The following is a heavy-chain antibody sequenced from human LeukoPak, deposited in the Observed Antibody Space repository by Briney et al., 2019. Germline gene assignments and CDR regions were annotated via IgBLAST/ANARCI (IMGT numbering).Heavy chain of an antibody. CDR1: GVSFINAW. D-gene: IGHD3-16*01. Sequence: GGSPRLSCVPPGVSFINAWMCWVRQAPGKGLEWVGRIKSNSDGGTTDFAAPMKGRFTISRDDSKNTLFLQMNRLKTEDTAVYYYTPCIRLEVGTSYWGQGTLVTVSS. CDR2: IKSNSDGGTT. CDR3: TPCIRLEVGTSY. V-gene: IGHV3-15*01. J-gene: IGHJ4*02.